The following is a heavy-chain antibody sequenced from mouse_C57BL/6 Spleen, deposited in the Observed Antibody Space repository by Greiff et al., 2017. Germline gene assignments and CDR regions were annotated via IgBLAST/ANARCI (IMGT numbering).Heavy chain of an antibody. V-gene: IGHV5-9*01. D-gene: IGHD1-1*01. J-gene: IGHJ3*01. CDR2: ISGGGGNT. CDR1: GFTFSSYT. Sequence: EVKLVESGGGLVKPGGSLKLSCAASGFTFSSYTMSWVRQTPVKRLEWVATISGGGGNTYSPDSVKGRFTISRDTAKNTLYLHMRSLSSEDTALYYYAIRTTVPFAYWGQGTLVTVSA. CDR3: AIRTTVPFAY.